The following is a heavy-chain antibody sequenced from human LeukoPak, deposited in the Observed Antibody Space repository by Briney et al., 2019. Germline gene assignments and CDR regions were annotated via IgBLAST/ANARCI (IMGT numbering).Heavy chain of an antibody. Sequence: GGSLSLSCAASGFTLSSYWMTWVRQAPGKGLEWVSSISSSSSYIYYADSVKGRFTISRDNAKNSLYLQMNSLRAEDTAVYYCATGRDCSGGSCYSVYWGQGTLVTVSS. CDR2: ISSSSSYI. J-gene: IGHJ4*02. CDR1: GFTLSSYW. D-gene: IGHD2-15*01. V-gene: IGHV3-21*01. CDR3: ATGRDCSGGSCYSVY.